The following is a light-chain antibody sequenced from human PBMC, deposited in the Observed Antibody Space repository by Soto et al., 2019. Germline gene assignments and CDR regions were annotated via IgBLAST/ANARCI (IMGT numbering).Light chain of an antibody. CDR3: QQSYNTRYT. CDR1: QSISTY. Sequence: DIQMTQSPSSLSASVGDRVTITCRSSQSISTYIHWYQQKPGKATELLIYGVSILQTGVPSRFSGSGSGTDFTLAISGLQHEDFATYYCQQSYNTRYTFGQGTKLEMK. J-gene: IGKJ2*01. V-gene: IGKV1-39*01. CDR2: GVS.